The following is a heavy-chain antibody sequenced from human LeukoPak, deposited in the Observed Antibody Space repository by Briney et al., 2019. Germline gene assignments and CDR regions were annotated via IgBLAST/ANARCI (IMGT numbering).Heavy chain of an antibody. Sequence: SETLSLTCAVYGGSFSGYYWSWIRQPPGKGLEWIGEINHSGSTNYNPSLKSRVTISVDTSKNQFSLKLSSVTAADTAVYYCAREAGGYFDYWGQGTLVTVSP. CDR3: AREAGGYFDY. V-gene: IGHV4-34*01. D-gene: IGHD2-15*01. CDR1: GGSFSGYY. J-gene: IGHJ4*02. CDR2: INHSGST.